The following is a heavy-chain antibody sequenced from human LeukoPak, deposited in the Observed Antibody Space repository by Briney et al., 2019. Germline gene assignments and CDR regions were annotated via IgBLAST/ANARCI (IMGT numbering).Heavy chain of an antibody. Sequence: SETLSLTCTVSGGSLSSYYWSWIRQPPGKGLEWIGYIYYSGSAKYNPSLKSRVTISVDTSKNQFSLKLSFVTAGDTAVYYCARAPGIAAAGTHFDFWGQGTLVTVSS. D-gene: IGHD6-13*01. CDR2: IYYSGSA. V-gene: IGHV4-59*01. CDR3: ARAPGIAAAGTHFDF. CDR1: GGSLSSYY. J-gene: IGHJ4*02.